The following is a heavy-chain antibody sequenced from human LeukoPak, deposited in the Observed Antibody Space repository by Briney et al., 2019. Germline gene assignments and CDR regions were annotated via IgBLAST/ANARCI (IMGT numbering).Heavy chain of an antibody. CDR1: GSSISSYY. V-gene: IGHV4-4*07. D-gene: IGHD7-27*01. CDR2: IYTSGRT. J-gene: IGHJ4*02. Sequence: SETLSLTCTVSGSSISSYYWSWIRQPAGKGLEWIGRIYTSGRTNYNPSLKSRVTMSVDMSKNQFSLKLSSVTATDTAVYYCARFSPRAMGNYLDFWGQGTVVTVSS. CDR3: ARFSPRAMGNYLDF.